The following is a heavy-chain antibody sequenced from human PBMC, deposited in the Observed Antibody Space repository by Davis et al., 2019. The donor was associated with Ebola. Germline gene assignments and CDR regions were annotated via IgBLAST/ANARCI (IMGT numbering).Heavy chain of an antibody. CDR1: GFTFSDYA. CDR2: ISNGGGST. CDR3: AREGSSSWPLDY. D-gene: IGHD6-13*01. Sequence: GESLKISCASSGFTFSDYAMAWVRQVPGKGLEWLSSISNGGGSTDYADSVKGRFTISRDNSKNTLYLQMNSLRAEDTAVYYCAREGSSSWPLDYWGQGTLVTVSS. V-gene: IGHV3-23*01. J-gene: IGHJ4*02.